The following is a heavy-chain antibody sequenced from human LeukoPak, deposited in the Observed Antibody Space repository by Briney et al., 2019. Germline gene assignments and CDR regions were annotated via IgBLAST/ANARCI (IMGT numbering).Heavy chain of an antibody. V-gene: IGHV4-39*01. J-gene: IGHJ5*02. CDR1: GGSISSSSYY. CDR3: ARHADHYYGSVNNWFDP. Sequence: PSETLSLTCTVSGGSISSSSYYWGWIRQPPGKGLEWIGSIYYSGSTYYNPSLKSRVTISVDTSKNQFSLKLSPVTAADTAVYYCARHADHYYGSVNNWFDPWGQGTLVTVSS. D-gene: IGHD3-10*01. CDR2: IYYSGST.